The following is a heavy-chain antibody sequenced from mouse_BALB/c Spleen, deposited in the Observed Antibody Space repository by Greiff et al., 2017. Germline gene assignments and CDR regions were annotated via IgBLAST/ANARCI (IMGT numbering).Heavy chain of an antibody. J-gene: IGHJ4*01. CDR1: GFAFSSYD. CDR3: ARHLRLRNAMDY. D-gene: IGHD1-2*01. Sequence: DVKLVESGGGLVKPGGSLKLSCAASGFAFSSYDMSWVRQTPEKRLEWVAYISSGGGSTYYPDTVKGRFTISRDNAKNTLYLQMSSLKSEDTAMYYCARHLRLRNAMDYWGQGTSVTVSS. V-gene: IGHV5-12-1*01. CDR2: ISSGGGST.